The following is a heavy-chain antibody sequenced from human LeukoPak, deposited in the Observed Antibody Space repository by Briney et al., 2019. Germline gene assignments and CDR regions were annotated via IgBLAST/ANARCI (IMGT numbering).Heavy chain of an antibody. V-gene: IGHV1-69*06. J-gene: IGHJ5*01. D-gene: IGHD4-23*01. CDR3: ARVTPYYGGNSYWYDS. CDR2: VIPIFGTA. CDR1: GATFISYA. Sequence: SVTVSCKASGATFISYAISWVRQAPGQGLEWMGGVIPIFGTANYAQKFQGRVTITADKSTSPAYMELSSLRSEDTAVYYCARVTPYYGGNSYWYDSWGQGTLVTVSS.